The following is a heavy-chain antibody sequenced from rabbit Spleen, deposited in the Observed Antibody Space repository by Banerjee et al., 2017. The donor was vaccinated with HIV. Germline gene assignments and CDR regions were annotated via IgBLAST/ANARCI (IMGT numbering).Heavy chain of an antibody. J-gene: IGHJ6*01. Sequence: QSLEESGGDLVKPEGSLTLTCTASGFSFNSGYDMCWVRPAPGKGLEWIACIYAGSSGSTYSATWAKGRFTVSKTSSTTVTLQMTTLTAADTATYFCARDAGTSFSTYGMDLWGPGTLVTVS. D-gene: IGHD4-2*01. V-gene: IGHV1S40*01. CDR1: GFSFNSGYD. CDR2: IYAGSSGST. CDR3: ARDAGTSFSTYGMDL.